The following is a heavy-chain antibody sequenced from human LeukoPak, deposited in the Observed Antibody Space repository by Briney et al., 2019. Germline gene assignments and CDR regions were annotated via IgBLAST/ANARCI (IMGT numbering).Heavy chain of an antibody. J-gene: IGHJ6*02. D-gene: IGHD6-6*01. CDR1: GGTFSSYA. CDR2: IIPIFGTA. CDR3: ARSRGYSSSSGYYYYGMDV. V-gene: IGHV1-69*01. Sequence: GSSVKVSCKASGGTFSSYAISWVRQAPGQGLEWMGGIIPIFGTANYAQEFQGRVTITADESTSTAYMELSSLRSEDTAVYYCARSRGYSSSSGYYYYGMDVWGQGTTVTVSS.